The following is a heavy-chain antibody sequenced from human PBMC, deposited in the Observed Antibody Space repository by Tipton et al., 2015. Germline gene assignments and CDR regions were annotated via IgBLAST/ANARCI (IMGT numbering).Heavy chain of an antibody. CDR2: VNSDGSST. V-gene: IGHV3-74*01. CDR1: GFTFTNYW. Sequence: GSLRLSCAASGFTFTNYWMHWVRQAPGKGLVWVSRVNSDGSSTSYAESVKGRFTISRDNAKNSLYLQINSLRAEDTAMYYCASIPLREQLWWGDAFDIWGQGTMVIVS. CDR3: ASIPLREQLWWGDAFDI. J-gene: IGHJ3*02. D-gene: IGHD5-18*01.